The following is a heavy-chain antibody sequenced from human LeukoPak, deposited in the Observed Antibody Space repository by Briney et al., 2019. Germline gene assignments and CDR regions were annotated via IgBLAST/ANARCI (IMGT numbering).Heavy chain of an antibody. Sequence: GGSLRLSCAASGFTFEDYAMHWVRQAPGKGLEWVSLISWDGGSTYYADSVKGRFTISRDNSKNSLYLQMNSLRAEDTALYYCAKDQSPGYCSSTSCFPPPSIDYWGQGTLVTVSS. CDR1: GFTFEDYA. D-gene: IGHD2-2*01. V-gene: IGHV3-43D*03. J-gene: IGHJ4*02. CDR3: AKDQSPGYCSSTSCFPPPSIDY. CDR2: ISWDGGST.